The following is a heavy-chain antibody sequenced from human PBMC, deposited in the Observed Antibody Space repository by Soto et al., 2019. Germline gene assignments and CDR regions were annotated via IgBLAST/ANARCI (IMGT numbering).Heavy chain of an antibody. J-gene: IGHJ4*02. CDR3: AKVRRDGYNFRGYFDY. CDR2: ISYDGSNK. V-gene: IGHV3-30*18. D-gene: IGHD5-12*01. CDR1: GFTFSSYG. Sequence: GGSLRLSCAASGFTFSSYGMHWVRQAPGKGLEWVAVISYDGSNKYYADSVKGRFTISRDNSKNTLYLQMNSLRAEDTAVYYCAKVRRDGYNFRGYFDYWGQGTLVTVSS.